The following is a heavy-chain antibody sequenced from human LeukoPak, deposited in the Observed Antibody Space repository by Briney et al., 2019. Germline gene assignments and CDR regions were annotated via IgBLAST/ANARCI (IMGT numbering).Heavy chain of an antibody. CDR3: ARCFGSGAYEDY. CDR2: IYHSGST. CDR1: GYFISSGHY. D-gene: IGHD3-10*01. Sequence: PSETLSLTCTVSGYFISSGHYWGWIRQPPGKGLEWIGNIYHSGSTHYNTSLKTRDTVSVDTPKNQFSLKLSSVTAADTAVYYCARCFGSGAYEDYWGQGILVTVSS. V-gene: IGHV4-38-2*02. J-gene: IGHJ4*02.